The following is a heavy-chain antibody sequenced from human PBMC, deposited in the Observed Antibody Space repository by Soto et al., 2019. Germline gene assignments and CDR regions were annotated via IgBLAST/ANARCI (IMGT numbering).Heavy chain of an antibody. D-gene: IGHD6-13*01. CDR3: AKEFSPGYSSSWYGGAFDI. J-gene: IGHJ3*02. CDR1: GLTFSSVA. V-gene: IGHV3-23*01. CDR2: ISGSGGST. Sequence: GGPLQLSCPASGLTFSSVAVSWVREAPEKGLEWVSAISGSGGSTYYADSVKGRFTISRDNSKNTLYLQMNSLRAEDTAVYYCAKEFSPGYSSSWYGGAFDIWGQGTMVTVSS.